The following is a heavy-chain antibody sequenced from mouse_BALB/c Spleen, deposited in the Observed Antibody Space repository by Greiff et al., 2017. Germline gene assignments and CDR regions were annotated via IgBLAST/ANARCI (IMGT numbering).Heavy chain of an antibody. CDR3: TRCYYGNYSYAMDY. V-gene: IGHV1-69*02. CDR2: IYPSDSYT. CDR1: GYTFTSYW. Sequence: VQLQQPGAELVRPGASVKLSCKASGYTFTSYWINWVKQRPGQGLEWIGNIYPSDSYTNYNQKFKDKATLTVDKSSSTAYMQLSSPTSEDSAVYYCTRCYYGNYSYAMDYWGQGTSVTVSS. J-gene: IGHJ4*01. D-gene: IGHD2-1*01.